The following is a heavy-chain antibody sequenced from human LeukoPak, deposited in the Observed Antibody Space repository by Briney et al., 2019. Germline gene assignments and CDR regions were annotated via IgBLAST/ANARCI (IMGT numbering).Heavy chain of an antibody. CDR1: GYTFTSYG. CDR3: ARGITFGGVIPNWFDP. V-gene: IGHV1-18*01. Sequence: ASVKVSCKASGYTFTSYGISWVRQAPGQGLEWMGWISAYNGNTNYAQKLQGRVTMTTDTSTSTAYMELRSLRSDDTAVYYCARGITFGGVIPNWFDPWGQGTLVTVSS. D-gene: IGHD3-16*01. J-gene: IGHJ5*02. CDR2: ISAYNGNT.